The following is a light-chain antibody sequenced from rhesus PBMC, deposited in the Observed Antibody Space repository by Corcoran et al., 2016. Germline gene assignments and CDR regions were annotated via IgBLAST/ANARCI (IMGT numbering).Light chain of an antibody. CDR2: YAT. CDR1: QGISSY. Sequence: DIQMTQSPSSVSASVGDRVTITCRASQGISSYLAWYQQKPGKAPKLLIYYATTLQSGVPSRFRGSGSGTEFTLTISSLQPEDFATYYCQQYNSLPWTFGQGTKVEIK. V-gene: IGKV1-25*01. CDR3: QQYNSLPWT. J-gene: IGKJ1*01.